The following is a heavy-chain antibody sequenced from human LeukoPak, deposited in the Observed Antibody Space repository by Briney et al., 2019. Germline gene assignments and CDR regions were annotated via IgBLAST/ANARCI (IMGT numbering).Heavy chain of an antibody. CDR3: AREWWGGESSSWSGYIDY. D-gene: IGHD6-13*01. J-gene: IGHJ4*02. CDR1: GFTFNKYW. CDR2: IKQDGSDK. Sequence: GGSLRLSCAASGFTFNKYWMSWVRQAPGKGLEWVANIKQDGSDKYYVDPVKGRFTISRDNAKNSLYLQMNSLRAEGTAVYYCAREWWGGESSSWSGYIDYWGQGTLVPVSS. V-gene: IGHV3-7*01.